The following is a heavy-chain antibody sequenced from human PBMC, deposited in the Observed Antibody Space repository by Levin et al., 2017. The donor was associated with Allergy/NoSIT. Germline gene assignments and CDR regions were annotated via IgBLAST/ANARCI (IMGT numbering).Heavy chain of an antibody. J-gene: IGHJ4*02. D-gene: IGHD6-13*01. CDR3: ARDHSSSWYRVFDY. Sequence: GSLRLSCTVSGGSISSYYWSWIRQPPGKGLEWIGYIYYSGSTNYNPSLKSRVTISVDTSKNQFSLKLSSVTAADTAVYYCARDHSSSWYRVFDYWGQGTLVTVSS. CDR2: IYYSGST. V-gene: IGHV4-59*01. CDR1: GGSISSYY.